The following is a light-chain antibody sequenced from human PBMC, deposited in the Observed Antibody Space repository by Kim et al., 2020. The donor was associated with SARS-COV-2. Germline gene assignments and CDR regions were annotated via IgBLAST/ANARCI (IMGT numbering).Light chain of an antibody. CDR2: KDS. CDR1: ALPKQY. Sequence: SYELTQPPSVSVSPGQTASITCSGDALPKQYAYWYQQKPGQAPVLVIYKDSERPSGIPERFSGSSSGTTVTLTISGVQAEDEADYYCQSADSSGPLFGGGTQLTVL. CDR3: QSADSSGPL. V-gene: IGLV3-25*03. J-gene: IGLJ2*01.